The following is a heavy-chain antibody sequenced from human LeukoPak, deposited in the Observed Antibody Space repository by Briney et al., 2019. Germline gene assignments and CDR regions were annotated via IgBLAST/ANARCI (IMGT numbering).Heavy chain of an antibody. Sequence: GESLKISXKGSGYRFTSYWIGWVRQMPGKGLEWIGIIYPGYSDTRYCPSFQGKVSFSADKSISTAYLQWNSLKPSDTGMYYCATTDRGYCSGGSCYLGAFDIWGQGTMVTVSS. J-gene: IGHJ3*02. CDR2: IYPGYSDT. V-gene: IGHV5-51*01. CDR1: GYRFTSYW. CDR3: ATTDRGYCSGGSCYLGAFDI. D-gene: IGHD2-15*01.